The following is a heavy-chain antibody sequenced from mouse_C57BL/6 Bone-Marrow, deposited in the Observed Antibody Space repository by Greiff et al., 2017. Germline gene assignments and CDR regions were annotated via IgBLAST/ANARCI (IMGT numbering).Heavy chain of an antibody. CDR3: ASGGWFAY. V-gene: IGHV1-50*01. J-gene: IGHJ3*01. CDR1: GYTFTSYW. CDR2: IDPSDSYT. Sequence: VQLQQPGAELVKPGASVKLSCKASGYTFTSYWMQWVKQRPGQGLEWIGEIDPSDSYTNYNQKFKGKATLTVDTSSSTAYMQLSSLTSADSAVYYCASGGWFAYWGQGTLVTVSA.